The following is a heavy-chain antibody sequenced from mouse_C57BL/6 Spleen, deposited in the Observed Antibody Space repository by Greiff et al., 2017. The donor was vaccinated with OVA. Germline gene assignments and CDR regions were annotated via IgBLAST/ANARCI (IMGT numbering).Heavy chain of an antibody. CDR3: TTSRLTQDY. J-gene: IGHJ2*01. Sequence: VQLKQSGAELVRPGASVKLSCTASGFNIKDDYMHWVKQRPEQGLEWIGWIDPENGDTEYASKFQGKATITADTSSNTAYLQLSSLTSEDTAVYYCTTSRLTQDYWGQGTTLTVSS. CDR1: GFNIKDDY. V-gene: IGHV14-4*01. CDR2: IDPENGDT. D-gene: IGHD1-1*01.